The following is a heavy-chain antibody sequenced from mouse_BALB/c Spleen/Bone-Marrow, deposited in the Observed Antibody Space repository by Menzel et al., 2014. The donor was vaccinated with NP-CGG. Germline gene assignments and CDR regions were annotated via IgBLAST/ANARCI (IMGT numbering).Heavy chain of an antibody. Sequence: EVQVVESGGGLVQPGGSLKLSCAASRFDFSRYWMTWVRRAPGKGLEWIGEIKPDSRTINYSPSLKEKFIISRDNAKSTLYLQMSKVRSEDTALYYCARLGYYGAMAYWGQGTSVTVSS. CDR1: RFDFSRYW. CDR2: IKPDSRTI. D-gene: IGHD1-1*01. V-gene: IGHV4-1*02. CDR3: ARLGYYGAMAY. J-gene: IGHJ4*01.